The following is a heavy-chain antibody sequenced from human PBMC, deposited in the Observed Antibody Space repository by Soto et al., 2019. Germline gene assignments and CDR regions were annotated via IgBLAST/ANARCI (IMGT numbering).Heavy chain of an antibody. Sequence: ASVKVSCKASGYTFSDYYMYWVRQAPGQGLEWMGWINPNRGSTDYLQKFQGRVTMTRDPSISTIYMELSSLRSDDTAVYYCAKVSGPSSAYYFALDVWGQGTTVTVSS. CDR1: GYTFSDYY. V-gene: IGHV1-2*02. D-gene: IGHD3-9*01. CDR3: AKVSGPSSAYYFALDV. J-gene: IGHJ6*02. CDR2: INPNRGST.